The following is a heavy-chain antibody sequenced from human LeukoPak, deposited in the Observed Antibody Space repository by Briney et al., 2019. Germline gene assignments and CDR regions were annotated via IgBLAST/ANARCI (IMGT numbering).Heavy chain of an antibody. V-gene: IGHV4-39*07. CDR2: INYRGST. D-gene: IGHD2-15*01. J-gene: IGHJ4*02. CDR3: ARRPHRPDIVVVVAATLPWGIQA. Sequence: PSETLSLTCTVSGGSINNSPYYWGWIRQPPGKGLEWIGTINYRGSTYYNPSLKSRVTMSVDKSKNQFSLKLSSVTAADTAVYYCARRPHRPDIVVVVAATLPWGIQAWGQGTLVTVSS. CDR1: GGSINNSPYY.